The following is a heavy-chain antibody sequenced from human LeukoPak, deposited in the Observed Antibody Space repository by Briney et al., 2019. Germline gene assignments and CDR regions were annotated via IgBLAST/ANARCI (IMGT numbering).Heavy chain of an antibody. D-gene: IGHD6-13*01. V-gene: IGHV3-21*04. CDR2: ISSSSSSI. CDR1: GFTFSIYS. Sequence: GGSLRLSCAASGFTFSIYSMNWIRQAPGKGLEWVSSISSSSSSIYYADSVKGRFTISRDNSKNTLYLQMNSLRAEDTAVYYCAKDPHHLNIAAAGMRPSWGQGTLVTVSS. CDR3: AKDPHHLNIAAAGMRPS. J-gene: IGHJ5*02.